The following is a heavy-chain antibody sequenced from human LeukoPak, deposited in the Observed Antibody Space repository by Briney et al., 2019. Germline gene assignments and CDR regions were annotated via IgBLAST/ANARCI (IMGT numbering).Heavy chain of an antibody. V-gene: IGHV3-11*01. CDR2: ISSSGSTI. J-gene: IGHJ3*02. CDR3: AKDLDSSGWIDAFDI. Sequence: GGSLRLSCAASGFTFSDYYMSWIRQAPGKGLEWVSYISSSGSTIYYADSVKGRFTISRDNAKNSLYLQMNSLRAEDTALYYCAKDLDSSGWIDAFDIWGQGTMVTVSS. D-gene: IGHD6-19*01. CDR1: GFTFSDYY.